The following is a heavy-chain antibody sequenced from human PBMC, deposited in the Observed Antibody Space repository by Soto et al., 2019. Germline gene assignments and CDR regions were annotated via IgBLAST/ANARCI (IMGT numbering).Heavy chain of an antibody. V-gene: IGHV3-33*06. CDR1: GFTFSSYG. Sequence: QVQVVESGGGVVQPGRSLRLSCAGSGFTFSSYGMHWVRQAPGKGLEWVAAIWYDGSNKYYADSVKGRFTISRDNSKNTLYLQMNSLTAEDTALYYCAKTTGLRGELPPDYWGQGTLVTVSS. CDR3: AKTTGLRGELPPDY. J-gene: IGHJ4*02. CDR2: IWYDGSNK. D-gene: IGHD1-26*01.